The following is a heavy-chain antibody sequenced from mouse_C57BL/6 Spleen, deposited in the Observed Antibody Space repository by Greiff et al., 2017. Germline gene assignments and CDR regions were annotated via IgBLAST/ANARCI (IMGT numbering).Heavy chain of an antibody. CDR2: IWSGGST. J-gene: IGHJ4*01. V-gene: IGHV2-2*01. D-gene: IGHD1-1*01. Sequence: QVQLKESGPGLVQPSQSLSITCTVSGFSLTSYGVHWVRQSPGKGLEWLGVIWSGGSTDYNAAFISRLSISKDNSKSQVFFKMNSLQADDTAIYYCARNFPYYYGSSYVGYYAMDYWGQGTSVTVSS. CDR1: GFSLTSYG. CDR3: ARNFPYYYGSSYVGYYAMDY.